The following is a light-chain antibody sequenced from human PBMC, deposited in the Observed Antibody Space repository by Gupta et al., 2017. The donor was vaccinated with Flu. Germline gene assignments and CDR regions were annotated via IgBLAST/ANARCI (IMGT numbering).Light chain of an antibody. CDR2: ESS. V-gene: IGKV3-11*01. CDR1: QSVRSH. CDR3: QQRNDWSAIT. J-gene: IGKJ5*01. Sequence: ATLSLSPGERATLSCRASQSVRSHLDWYKQRPGQAPRLLIYESSNRDTGITARFSGSGSGTDFPLTISSRDPEDFAVYYCQQRNDWSAITFGQGTRLEIK.